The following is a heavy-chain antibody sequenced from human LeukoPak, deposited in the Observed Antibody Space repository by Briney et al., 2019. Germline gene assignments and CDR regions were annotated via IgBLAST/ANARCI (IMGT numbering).Heavy chain of an antibody. J-gene: IGHJ4*02. CDR2: IRYDESNK. D-gene: IGHD4-23*01. CDR3: VKDGGNSHFDY. Sequence: GGSLRLSCAASGFTFNKYGMHWVRQAPGKGLEWVAFIRYDESNKYYADSVKGRFTISRDNSKNTLYLQMNSLGVEDTAVYYCVKDGGNSHFDYWGQGTLVTVSS. CDR1: GFTFNKYG. V-gene: IGHV3-30*02.